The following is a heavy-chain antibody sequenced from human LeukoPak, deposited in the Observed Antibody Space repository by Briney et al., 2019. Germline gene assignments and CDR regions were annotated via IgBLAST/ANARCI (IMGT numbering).Heavy chain of an antibody. J-gene: IGHJ5*02. CDR3: ARGLGLRHFFDP. CDR1: GGSFSGYY. D-gene: IGHD4-17*01. V-gene: IGHV4-34*01. Sequence: PSETLSLTCAVYGGSFSGYYWSWIRQPPGKGLEWIREINHSGSTNYNPSLKSRVTISVDTSKNQFSLKLSSVTAADTAVYYCARGLGLRHFFDPWGQGTLVTVSS. CDR2: INHSGST.